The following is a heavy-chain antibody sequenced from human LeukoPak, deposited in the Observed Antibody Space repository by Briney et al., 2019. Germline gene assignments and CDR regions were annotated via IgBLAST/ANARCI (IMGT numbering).Heavy chain of an antibody. D-gene: IGHD2-2*01. CDR3: AKNGGYCSSTSCYLDY. J-gene: IGHJ4*02. CDR2: ISGSGGST. V-gene: IGHV3-23*01. CDR1: GFTFSSYA. Sequence: GGSLRLSCAASGFTFSSYAMSWVRQAPGKGLEWVSAISGSGGSTYYADSVKGRFTISRDNSKNTLYLQMNSLRAEDTAVYYCAKNGGYCSSTSCYLDYWGQGTLVTVSS.